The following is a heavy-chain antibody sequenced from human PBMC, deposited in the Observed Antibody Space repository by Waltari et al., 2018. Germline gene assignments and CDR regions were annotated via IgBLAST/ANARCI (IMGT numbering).Heavy chain of an antibody. CDR3: ARWLGAYAYSLFDY. CDR1: GFPFADYG. CDR2: FNWNGGST. D-gene: IGHD3-16*01. J-gene: IGHJ4*02. Sequence: EVQLVESGGSVVRPGGSLRLSCAASGFPFADYGMSWVRQAPGKGLEWVSGFNWNGGSTAYADSVKGRFTMSRDNAKNSLHLQMKSLRAEDMALYYCARWLGAYAYSLFDYWGQGTPVTVSS. V-gene: IGHV3-20*04.